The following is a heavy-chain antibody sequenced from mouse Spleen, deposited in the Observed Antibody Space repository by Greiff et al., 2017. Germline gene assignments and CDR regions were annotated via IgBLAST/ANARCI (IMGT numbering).Heavy chain of an antibody. V-gene: IGHV2-3*01. CDR2: ILGDGST. J-gene: IGHJ2*01. CDR3: DKRWNSGYVDY. CDR1: GFSFTSYC. Sequence: VQLQESGPGLVAPSQSLYLTCTVSGFSFTSYCVSWVRQPPGNGLEWLGVILGDGSTNYHSALISRLSIIKDNYKSQVFLKLNNLKTDDTATYYCDKRWNSGYVDYWGQGNTLTGSS. D-gene: IGHD1-1*02.